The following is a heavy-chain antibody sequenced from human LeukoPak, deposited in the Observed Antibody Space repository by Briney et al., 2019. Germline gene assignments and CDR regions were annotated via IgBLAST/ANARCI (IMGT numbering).Heavy chain of an antibody. Sequence: SETLSLTCTVSGGFISSYFWSWIRQPPGKGLEWIEYIYYSGSTNYNPSLKSRVTISVDTSKNQFSLKLRSVTAADTAVYYCARGAGYSSGPWGQGTLVTVSS. V-gene: IGHV4-59*01. D-gene: IGHD6-19*01. CDR3: ARGAGYSSGP. CDR2: IYYSGST. CDR1: GGFISSYF. J-gene: IGHJ5*02.